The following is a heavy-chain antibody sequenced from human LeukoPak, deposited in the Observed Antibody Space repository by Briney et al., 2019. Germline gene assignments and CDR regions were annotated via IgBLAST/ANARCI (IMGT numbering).Heavy chain of an antibody. CDR1: GFTSSTYW. Sequence: GGSLRLSCAASGFTSSTYWMSWVRQAPGKGLEWVANIKQDGSEKCYVDSVKGRFTISRDNAKNSVYLQMNSLRVEDTAVYYCARELGHDPESGMDVWGQGPTVTVSS. J-gene: IGHJ6*02. D-gene: IGHD1-26*01. V-gene: IGHV3-7*01. CDR3: ARELGHDPESGMDV. CDR2: IKQDGSEK.